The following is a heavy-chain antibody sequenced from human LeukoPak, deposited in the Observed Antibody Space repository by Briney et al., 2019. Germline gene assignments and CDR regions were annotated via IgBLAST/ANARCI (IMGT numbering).Heavy chain of an antibody. CDR1: GYIFTSYD. CDR2: MNPNSGNT. V-gene: IGHV1-8*01. D-gene: IGHD3-22*01. J-gene: IGHJ4*02. CDR3: ARGFGSAYDSSGFYPYYFAY. Sequence: GASVKVSCEASGYIFTSYDINWVRQATGQGLEWVGWMNPNSGNTGYAQKFQGRVTMTRNTSISTAYMELSSLRSEDTAVYYCARGFGSAYDSSGFYPYYFAYSGQGTLLTVSS.